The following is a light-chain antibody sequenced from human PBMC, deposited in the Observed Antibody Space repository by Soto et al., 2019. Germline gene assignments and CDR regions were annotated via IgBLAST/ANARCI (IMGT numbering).Light chain of an antibody. V-gene: IGKV1-5*01. J-gene: IGKJ1*01. CDR3: QQYETFSGT. CDR1: QSVSGW. CDR2: DAS. Sequence: IQMTQSPSTLSASVGDRGTSTCLASQSVSGWLAWYQQKPGEAPKLLIYDASALPRGVPSRFSGSGSGTKFTLTIASLQPDDFATYYCQQYETFSGTFGPGTKVDIK.